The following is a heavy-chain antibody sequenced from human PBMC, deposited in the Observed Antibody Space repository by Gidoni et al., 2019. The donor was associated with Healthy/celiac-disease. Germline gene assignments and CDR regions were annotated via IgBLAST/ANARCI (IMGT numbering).Heavy chain of an antibody. D-gene: IGHD2-2*01. J-gene: IGHJ4*02. CDR1: GCSISSSSYY. Sequence: QLQLQESGPGLVKPSETLSLTCTVSGCSISSSSYYWGWIRQPPGKGLEWIGSIYYSGSTYYNPSLKSRVTISVDTSKNQFSLKLSSVTAADTAVYYCVTTVVVVPAAIELFFDYWGQGTLVTVSS. V-gene: IGHV4-39*01. CDR3: VTTVVVVPAAIELFFDY. CDR2: IYYSGST.